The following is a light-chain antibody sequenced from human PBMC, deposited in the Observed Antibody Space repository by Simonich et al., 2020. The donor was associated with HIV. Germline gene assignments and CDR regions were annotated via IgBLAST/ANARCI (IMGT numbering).Light chain of an antibody. V-gene: IGLV2-11*01. CDR3: CSYAGSYTWV. J-gene: IGLJ3*02. CDR2: DVS. CDR1: SIDVGGYNY. Sequence: QSALTQPRSVSGSPGQSVTISCTGTSIDVGGYNYVSWYQQHPGKAPKLIIYDVSQRPSGVPDRFSGSKSGNTASLTISGLQAEDEADYYCCSYAGSYTWVFGGGTKLTVL.